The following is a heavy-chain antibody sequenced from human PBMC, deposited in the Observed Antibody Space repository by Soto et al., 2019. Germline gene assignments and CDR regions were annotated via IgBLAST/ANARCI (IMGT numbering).Heavy chain of an antibody. CDR2: INHSGST. D-gene: IGHD3-10*01. V-gene: IGHV4-34*01. CDR3: ARGRFRGLFDY. CDR1: GGSFSGYY. J-gene: IGHJ4*02. Sequence: SETLSLTCAVYGGSFSGYYWSWIRQPPGKGLEWIGEINHSGSTNYNPSLKSRVTISVDTSKNKFSLKLSSVAAADTAVYYCARGRFRGLFDYWGQGTLVTVSS.